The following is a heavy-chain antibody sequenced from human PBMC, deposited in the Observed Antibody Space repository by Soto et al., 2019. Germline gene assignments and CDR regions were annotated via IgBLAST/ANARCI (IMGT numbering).Heavy chain of an antibody. Sequence: PSETLSLTCAVYGGSFSGSYWSWIRQPPGKGLEWIGEINHSGSTNYNPSLKSRVTISVDTSKNQFSLKLSSVTAADTAVYYCARNLKWLRFPPPHNWFEHWGQGTLVTVSS. J-gene: IGHJ5*02. CDR3: ARNLKWLRFPPPHNWFEH. CDR2: INHSGST. CDR1: GGSFSGSY. V-gene: IGHV4-34*01. D-gene: IGHD5-12*01.